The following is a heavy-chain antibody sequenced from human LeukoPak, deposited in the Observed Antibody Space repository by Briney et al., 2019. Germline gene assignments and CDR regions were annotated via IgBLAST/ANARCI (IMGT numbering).Heavy chain of an antibody. J-gene: IGHJ5*02. Sequence: SVKVSCKASGGTFSSYAISWVRQAPGQGLEWMGGIIPIFGTANYAQKFQGRVTITADESTSTAYMELSSLRSEDTAVYYCAREIGVQLWLRNNWFDPWGQGTLVTVSS. CDR1: GGTFSSYA. V-gene: IGHV1-69*13. CDR2: IIPIFGTA. D-gene: IGHD5-18*01. CDR3: AREIGVQLWLRNNWFDP.